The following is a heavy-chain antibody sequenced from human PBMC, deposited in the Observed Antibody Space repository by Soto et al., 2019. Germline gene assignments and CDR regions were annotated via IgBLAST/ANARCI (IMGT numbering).Heavy chain of an antibody. J-gene: IGHJ4*02. D-gene: IGHD3-10*01. V-gene: IGHV4-30-2*01. CDR3: ARVGVYGSGSYYSG. CDR2: IYHSGSI. Sequence: SVTLSVRWAVAEGYISAGGCCRICIKPPTVTDLERIGYIYHSGSIYYNPSPKSRVTISVDKSKNQFSLKLSSVTAADTAVYYCARVGVYGSGSYYSGWGQGTLVTVSS. CDR1: EGYISAGGCC.